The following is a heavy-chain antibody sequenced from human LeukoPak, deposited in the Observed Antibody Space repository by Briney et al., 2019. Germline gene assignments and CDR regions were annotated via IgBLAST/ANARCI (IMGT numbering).Heavy chain of an antibody. D-gene: IGHD3-22*01. CDR2: IHLNGIT. V-gene: IGHV4-39*07. CDR1: GGSISSGGYY. Sequence: PSETLSLTCTVSGGSISSGGYYWSWVRQPPGKGLEWIGEIHLNGITNYNPSLKSRVTMSIDKSNNQFSLNLSSVTAADTAVYYCARVISSAWRQNDLWGQGTLVTVSS. J-gene: IGHJ5*02. CDR3: ARVISSAWRQNDL.